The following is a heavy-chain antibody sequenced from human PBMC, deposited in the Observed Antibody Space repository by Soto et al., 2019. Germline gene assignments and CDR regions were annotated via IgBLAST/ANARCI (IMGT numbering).Heavy chain of an antibody. J-gene: IGHJ4*02. CDR1: GYTFRNYY. CDR2: INPSGGAT. V-gene: IGHV1-46*01. D-gene: IGHD3-22*01. Sequence: ASVKVSCKASGYTFRNYYIHWVRQAPGQGLEWMGLINPSGGATSYSQRFQGRVTITKDSSTSTVYMELSSLGSEDTAVYYCGRAFDRSGIYWGQGTLVTSPQ. CDR3: GRAFDRSGIY.